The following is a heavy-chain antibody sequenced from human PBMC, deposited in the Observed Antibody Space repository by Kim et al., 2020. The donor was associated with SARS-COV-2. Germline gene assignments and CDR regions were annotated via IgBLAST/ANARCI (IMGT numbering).Heavy chain of an antibody. CDR2: IYHSGST. V-gene: IGHV4-4*02. J-gene: IGHJ5*02. Sequence: SETLSLTCAVSGGSISSSNWWSWVRQPPGKGLEWIGEIYHSGSTNYNPSLKSRVTISVDKSKNQFSLKLSSVTAADTAVYYCARDSYSSSWNHNWFDPWGQGTLVTVSS. CDR3: ARDSYSSSWNHNWFDP. CDR1: GGSISSSNW. D-gene: IGHD6-13*01.